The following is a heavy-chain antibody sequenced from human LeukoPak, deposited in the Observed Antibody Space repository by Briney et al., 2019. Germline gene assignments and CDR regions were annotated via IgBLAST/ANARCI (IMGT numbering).Heavy chain of an antibody. CDR1: GGSISSSSYY. CDR2: IYYSGST. V-gene: IGHV4-39*07. Sequence: SETLSLTCTVSGGSISSSSYYWGWIRQPPGKGLEWIGSIYYSGSTYYNPSLKSRVTISVDTSKNQFSLKLSSVTAADTAVYYCAQAYYGSGSYYAPFDYWGQGTLVTVSS. D-gene: IGHD3-10*01. J-gene: IGHJ4*02. CDR3: AQAYYGSGSYYAPFDY.